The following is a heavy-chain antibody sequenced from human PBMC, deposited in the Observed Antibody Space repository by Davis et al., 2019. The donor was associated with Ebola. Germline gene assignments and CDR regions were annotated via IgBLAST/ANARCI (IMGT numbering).Heavy chain of an antibody. V-gene: IGHV1-2*02. J-gene: IGHJ4*02. CDR3: ARAVPATQNLDY. CDR1: GYTFSGNY. CDR2: INPNTGGT. Sequence: AASVKVSCKASGYTFSGNYMHWVRQAPGQGLEWMGWINPNTGGTNSAQKFQGRVTMTRATSITTAYMELNGLRSDDTAVYYCARAVPATQNLDYWGQGTLVTVSS. D-gene: IGHD2-15*01.